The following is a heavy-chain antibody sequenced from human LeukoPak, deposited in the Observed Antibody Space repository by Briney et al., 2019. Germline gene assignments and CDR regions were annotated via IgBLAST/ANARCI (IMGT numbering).Heavy chain of an antibody. Sequence: GGALRLSWAGSGFTFSDYDMHWVRHATGKGLEWVSAIGTAGDTYYTGSVKGRFTISRENAKNSLYLQMNSLRAGDTAVYYCARVAKERVGGIYYFDYWGQGTLVTVSS. CDR1: GFTFSDYD. CDR3: ARVAKERVGGIYYFDY. D-gene: IGHD1-1*01. CDR2: IGTAGDT. J-gene: IGHJ4*02. V-gene: IGHV3-13*01.